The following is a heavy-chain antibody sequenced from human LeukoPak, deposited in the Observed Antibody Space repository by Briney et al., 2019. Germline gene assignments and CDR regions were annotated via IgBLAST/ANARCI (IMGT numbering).Heavy chain of an antibody. CDR1: GDSISNHNYF. CDR3: ATSVYSSGWHPFFDY. V-gene: IGHV4-39*02. J-gene: IGHJ4*02. CDR2: IHYIGST. D-gene: IGHD6-19*01. Sequence: SETLSLTCTVSGDSISNHNYFWGWVRQPPGKGLEWIGSIHYIGSTYFNSSLKSRVTVSVDTSKNHFSLKLSSVTAADTAVYYCATSVYSSGWHPFFDYWGQGAPVTVSS.